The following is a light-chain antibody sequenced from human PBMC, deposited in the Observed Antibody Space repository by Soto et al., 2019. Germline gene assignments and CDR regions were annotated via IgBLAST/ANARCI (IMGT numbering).Light chain of an antibody. Sequence: EIVLTQSPGTLSLSPGERATLSCRASQSVSSSFLAWYQQKPGQAPRRLIYGASTRATGIPDRFSGSGSGTDFTLTISRLEPEDCAVYYCQQYGSSPWTFGQGTKVYIK. CDR3: QQYGSSPWT. V-gene: IGKV3-20*01. CDR1: QSVSSSF. J-gene: IGKJ1*01. CDR2: GAS.